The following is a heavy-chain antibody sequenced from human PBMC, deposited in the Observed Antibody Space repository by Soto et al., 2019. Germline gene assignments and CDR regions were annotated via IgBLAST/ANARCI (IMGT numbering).Heavy chain of an antibody. D-gene: IGHD1-7*01. J-gene: IGHJ4*02. Sequence: QVQLQESGPGLVKPSQTLSLTCTVSGDSISSGGYYWSWIRQHPGKGLEWIGYIYDNGGAYYSPSLKGRVVSSVDRSENQFSLRLSSVTAADTAVYYCARVKGGTTRRACDSWGQGTLVTVSS. V-gene: IGHV4-31*03. CDR2: IYDNGGA. CDR1: GDSISSGGYY. CDR3: ARVKGGTTRRACDS.